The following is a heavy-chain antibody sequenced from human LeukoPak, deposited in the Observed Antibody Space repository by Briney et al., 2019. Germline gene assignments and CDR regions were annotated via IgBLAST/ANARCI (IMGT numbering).Heavy chain of an antibody. CDR3: ARVAKDYDFWSGYYT. Sequence: PSETLSLTCTVSGGSITSYYWNWIRQPPGKGLEWIGHIHYTGSTSYNPSLKSRVTISVDTSKNHFSLKLSSVTAADTAVYYCARVAKDYDFWSGYYTWGQGTLVTVSS. V-gene: IGHV4-59*08. J-gene: IGHJ5*02. CDR2: IHYTGST. D-gene: IGHD3-3*01. CDR1: GGSITSYY.